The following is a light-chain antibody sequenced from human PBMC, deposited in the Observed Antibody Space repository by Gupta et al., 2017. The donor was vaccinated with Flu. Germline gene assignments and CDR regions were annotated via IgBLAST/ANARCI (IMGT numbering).Light chain of an antibody. CDR3: QTWVTGIQV. J-gene: IGLJ3*02. CDR1: SGHSSYA. CDR2: LNSDGSH. Sequence: QLALTQSPSASASLGASVKLTCTLSSGHSSYAIAGHQQQPDKGPRYLMYLNSDGSHSKGDGIPDRFSGSSSGAERYLTISSLQSEDEADYYCQTWVTGIQVFGGGTKLTVL. V-gene: IGLV4-69*01.